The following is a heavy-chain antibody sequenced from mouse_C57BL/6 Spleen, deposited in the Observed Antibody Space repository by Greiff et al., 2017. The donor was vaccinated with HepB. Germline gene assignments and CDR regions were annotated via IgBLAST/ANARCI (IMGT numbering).Heavy chain of an antibody. CDR1: GYTFTSYW. Sequence: VQLQQSGADLAKPGASVKLSCKASGYTFTSYWMHWVKQRPGQGLEWIGYINPSSGYTKYNQKFKDKATLTADKASSTAYMQLSSLTYEDSAVYYCARGGSSYNYAMDYWGQGTSVTVSS. CDR2: INPSSGYT. V-gene: IGHV1-7*01. CDR3: ARGGSSYNYAMDY. J-gene: IGHJ4*01. D-gene: IGHD1-1*01.